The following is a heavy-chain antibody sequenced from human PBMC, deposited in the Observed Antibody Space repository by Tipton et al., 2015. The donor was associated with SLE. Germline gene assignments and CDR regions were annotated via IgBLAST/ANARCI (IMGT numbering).Heavy chain of an antibody. D-gene: IGHD1-26*01. CDR1: GDSISSHY. J-gene: IGHJ3*02. CDR2: IYYSGST. Sequence: TLSLTCTVSGDSISSHYWSWIRQPPGKGLEWIGYIYYSGSTNYNPSLKSLVTISVDTSKNQFSLKLSSVTAADTAVYYCARDRADFDIWGQGTMVTVSS. V-gene: IGHV4-59*11. CDR3: ARDRADFDI.